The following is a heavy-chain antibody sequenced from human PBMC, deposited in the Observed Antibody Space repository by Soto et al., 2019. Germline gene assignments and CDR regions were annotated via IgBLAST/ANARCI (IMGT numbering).Heavy chain of an antibody. Sequence: GSLRLSCAASGFTFSSYTMNWVRQAPGKGLEWVSSITSASYIYYADSVKGRFTISRDNARNSLYLQMNSLRAEDTAVYYCARDNWFDPWGQGTLVTVSS. J-gene: IGHJ5*02. CDR2: ITSASYI. V-gene: IGHV3-21*01. CDR3: ARDNWFDP. CDR1: GFTFSSYT.